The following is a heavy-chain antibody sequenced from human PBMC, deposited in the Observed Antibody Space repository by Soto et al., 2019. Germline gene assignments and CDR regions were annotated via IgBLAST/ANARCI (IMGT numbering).Heavy chain of an antibody. CDR3: ATGIAAAGLYYYYGMGV. Sequence: GASVKVSCKASAYTFTSYGISWVRQAPGQGLEWMGWMSAYNGNTNYAQKLQGRVTMTTDTSTSTAYMELRSLRSDDTAVYYCATGIAAAGLYYYYGMGVWGQGTTVTVSS. J-gene: IGHJ6*02. CDR1: AYTFTSYG. CDR2: MSAYNGNT. V-gene: IGHV1-18*01. D-gene: IGHD6-13*01.